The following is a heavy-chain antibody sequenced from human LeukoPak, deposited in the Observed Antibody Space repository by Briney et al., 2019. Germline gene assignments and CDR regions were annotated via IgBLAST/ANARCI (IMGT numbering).Heavy chain of an antibody. Sequence: ASVKVSCKVSGYTLTELSMHWVRQAPGKGLEWMGGFDPEDDETIYAQKFQGRVTMTEDTSTDTAYMELSSLRSEDTAVYYCARSHLHMVAYPADYWGQGTLVTVSS. CDR1: GYTLTELS. D-gene: IGHD2-15*01. CDR2: FDPEDDET. V-gene: IGHV1-24*01. CDR3: ARSHLHMVAYPADY. J-gene: IGHJ4*02.